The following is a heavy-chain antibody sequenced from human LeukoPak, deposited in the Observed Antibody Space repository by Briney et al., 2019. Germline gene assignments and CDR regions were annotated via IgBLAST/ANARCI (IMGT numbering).Heavy chain of an antibody. CDR2: ISYDGSNK. V-gene: IGHV3-30-3*01. CDR3: AKDDTAMVPDAFDI. Sequence: GGSLRLSCAASGFTFSSYAMHWVRQAPGKGLEWVAVISYDGSNKYYADSVKGRFTISRGNSKNTLYLQMNSLRAEDTAVYYCAKDDTAMVPDAFDIWGQGTMVTVSS. J-gene: IGHJ3*02. CDR1: GFTFSSYA. D-gene: IGHD5-18*01.